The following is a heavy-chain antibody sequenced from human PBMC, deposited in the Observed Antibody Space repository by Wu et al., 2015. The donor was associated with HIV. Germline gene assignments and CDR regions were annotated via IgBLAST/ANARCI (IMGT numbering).Heavy chain of an antibody. D-gene: IGHD1-14*01. CDR2: ITPVLGST. J-gene: IGHJ5*02. CDR1: RDTFKRFA. V-gene: IGHV1-69*11. CDR3: VSTGSNRDPIAFGQLSGLRNP. Sequence: QVQLVQSGTEIKKPGSSVKVSCKASRDTFKRFAITWVRQAPGQGLECMGKITPVLGSTVYTQKFQDRVTITADESTSTSYMELSSLTSEDTGRYYYVSTGSNRDPIAFGQLSGLRNPWG.